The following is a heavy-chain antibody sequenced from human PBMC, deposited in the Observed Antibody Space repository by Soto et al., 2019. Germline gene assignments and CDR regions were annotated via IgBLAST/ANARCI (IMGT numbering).Heavy chain of an antibody. D-gene: IGHD6-19*01. CDR1: GYTFTSYG. V-gene: IGHV1-18*01. Sequence: ASAKVSCKASGYTFTSYGISWVRQAPGQGLEWMGRISAYNGNTNYAQKLQGRVTMTTDTSTSTAYMELRSLRSDDTAVYYCARDRGSGWWFDYWGQGTLVTVSS. CDR3: ARDRGSGWWFDY. J-gene: IGHJ4*02. CDR2: ISAYNGNT.